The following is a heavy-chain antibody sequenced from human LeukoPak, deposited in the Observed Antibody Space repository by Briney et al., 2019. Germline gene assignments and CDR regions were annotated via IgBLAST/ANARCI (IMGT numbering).Heavy chain of an antibody. CDR3: AKDRDLLTARNSDY. D-gene: IGHD2-8*01. Sequence: GGSLRLSCAASAFTFRSYAMSWGRGASGEGLGWGSAISGSGGSTNYADSVKGRFTISRNNSKNTPFLQRNSRRAEDTAVNYCAKDRDLLTARNSDYWGQGTLVTVSS. CDR1: AFTFRSYA. CDR2: ISGSGGST. J-gene: IGHJ4*02. V-gene: IGHV3-23*01.